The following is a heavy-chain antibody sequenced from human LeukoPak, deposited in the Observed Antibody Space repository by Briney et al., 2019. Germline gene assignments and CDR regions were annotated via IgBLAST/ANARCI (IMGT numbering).Heavy chain of an antibody. CDR1: GYTFTSYY. Sequence: ASVKVSCKASGYTFTSYYMHWVRQAPGQGLEWMGIINPSGGSTSYAQKFQGRVTMTRDTSTSTVYMELCSLRSEDTAVYYCARDSTMIVVATGAYYFDYWGQGTLVTVSS. CDR3: ARDSTMIVVATGAYYFDY. CDR2: INPSGGST. J-gene: IGHJ4*02. D-gene: IGHD3-22*01. V-gene: IGHV1-46*01.